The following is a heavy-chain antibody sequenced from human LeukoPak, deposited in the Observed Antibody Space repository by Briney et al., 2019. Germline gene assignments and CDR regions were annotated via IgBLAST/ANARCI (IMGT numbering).Heavy chain of an antibody. J-gene: IGHJ5*02. V-gene: IGHV3-7*01. CDR3: ARVGRGCSYGS. Sequence: PGGSLRLSCAASGFTFSSYSMSWVRQAPGKGLEWVANIKQDGSEKYYVDSVKGRFAISRDNAKNSLYLQMNSLRAEDTAVYYCARVGRGCSYGSWGQGTLVTVSS. CDR1: GFTFSSYS. D-gene: IGHD5-18*01. CDR2: IKQDGSEK.